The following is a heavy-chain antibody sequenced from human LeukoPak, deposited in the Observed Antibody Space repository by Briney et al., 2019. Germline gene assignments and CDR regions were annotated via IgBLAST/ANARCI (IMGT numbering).Heavy chain of an antibody. CDR3: ARDVAVAADLLDWDYGMDV. J-gene: IGHJ6*04. Sequence: GGSLRLSCAASGFTFSSYSMNWVRQAPGKGLEWVSSISSSSSSYIYYADSVKGRFTISRDNAKSSLYLQMNSLRAEDTAVYYCARDVAVAADLLDWDYGMDVWGKGTTVTVSS. V-gene: IGHV3-21*01. CDR1: GFTFSSYS. D-gene: IGHD6-19*01. CDR2: ISSSSSSYI.